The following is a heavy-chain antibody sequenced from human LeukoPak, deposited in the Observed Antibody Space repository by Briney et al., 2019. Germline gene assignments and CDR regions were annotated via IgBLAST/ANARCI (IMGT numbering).Heavy chain of an antibody. CDR2: INGDGSET. D-gene: IGHD4-17*01. Sequence: PGGSLRLSCSASGFTFSSHWMHWVRQAPGKGLVWVSRINGDGSETNYAGSVRGRFTISRDNAKNTLHLQMNSLRAEDTAVYYCASGSGDFGDPFDYWGQGTPVTVSS. V-gene: IGHV3-74*01. J-gene: IGHJ4*02. CDR1: GFTFSSHW. CDR3: ASGSGDFGDPFDY.